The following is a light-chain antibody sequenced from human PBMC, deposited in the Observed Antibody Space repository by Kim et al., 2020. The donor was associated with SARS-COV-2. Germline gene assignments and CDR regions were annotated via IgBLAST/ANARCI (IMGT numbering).Light chain of an antibody. CDR3: NSRDSTGMHNYV. CDR1: SLRNYY. J-gene: IGLJ1*01. Sequence: SSELTQDPAVSVALGQTVRITCQGDSLRNYYASWYQQKPGQAPVLVIYGKNNRPSGIPDRFSGSNSGNTASLTITGAQAEDEADYYCNSRDSTGMHNYVF. V-gene: IGLV3-19*01. CDR2: GKN.